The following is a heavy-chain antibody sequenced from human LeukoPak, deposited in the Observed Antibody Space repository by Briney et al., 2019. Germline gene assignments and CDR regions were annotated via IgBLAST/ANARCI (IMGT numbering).Heavy chain of an antibody. CDR3: AREPNLLRYFDL. V-gene: IGHV4-39*07. CDR1: GGSISSSSYY. CDR2: SYHTGST. J-gene: IGHJ2*01. Sequence: SETLSLTCTVSGGSISSSSYYWAWIRQPPGKGLEWIGSSYHTGSTNYSPSLKSRVTITVDTSKNQFSLRLNFVTAADTAVYYCAREPNLLRYFDLWGRGTLVTVSS.